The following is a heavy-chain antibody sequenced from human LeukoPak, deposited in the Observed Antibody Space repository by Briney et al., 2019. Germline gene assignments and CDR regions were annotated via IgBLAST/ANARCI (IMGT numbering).Heavy chain of an antibody. J-gene: IGHJ4*02. CDR3: ARWWLRSGDY. CDR2: INGDGSST. Sequence: PGGSLRLSCAASGFTFSSSWMHWVRQAPGKGLVWVSRINGDGSSTIYADSVEGRFTISRDNAKNTRYLQMNSLRAEDTAVYYCARWWLRSGDYWGQGTQVTVSS. CDR1: GFTFSSSW. V-gene: IGHV3-74*01. D-gene: IGHD5-12*01.